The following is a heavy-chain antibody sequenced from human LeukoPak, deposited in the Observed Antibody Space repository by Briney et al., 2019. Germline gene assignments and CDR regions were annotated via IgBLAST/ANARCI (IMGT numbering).Heavy chain of an antibody. CDR1: GFTFSSYS. CDR3: ARIRSLTSWIDGVFDI. Sequence: GGSLRLSCAASGFTFSSYSMNWVRQAPGKGLEWVSSISSSGNYIYSADSLKGRFTISRDNAKNSLFLQMNSLRDEDTAVYYCARIRSLTSWIDGVFDIWGQGTMVTVSS. V-gene: IGHV3-21*06. CDR2: ISSSGNYI. D-gene: IGHD3-9*01. J-gene: IGHJ3*02.